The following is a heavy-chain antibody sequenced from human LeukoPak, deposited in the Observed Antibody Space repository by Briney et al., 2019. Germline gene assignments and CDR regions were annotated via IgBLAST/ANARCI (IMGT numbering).Heavy chain of an antibody. CDR1: GYTFTGYY. V-gene: IGHV1-2*02. Sequence: ASVKVSCKASGYTFTGYYIHWVRQAPGQGLEWMGWIIPNSGATNYAQNFQGRVTMTRDTSISTAYMELSSLRSEDTAVYYCARGRGRTAMVPGYWGQGTLVTVSS. CDR2: IIPNSGAT. J-gene: IGHJ4*02. D-gene: IGHD5-18*01. CDR3: ARGRGRTAMVPGY.